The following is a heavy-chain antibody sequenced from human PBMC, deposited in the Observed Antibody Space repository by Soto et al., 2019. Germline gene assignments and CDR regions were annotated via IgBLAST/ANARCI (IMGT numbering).Heavy chain of an antibody. D-gene: IGHD2-15*01. Sequence: PSETLSLTCSVSGDSMSTVDYFWAWIRQPPGQALEYIGYIYKSTTTYYNPSFESRVAISLDTSKSQFSLNVTSVTAADTAVYFCARGRYCLTGSCFPNRFDSWGQGTLVTVSS. V-gene: IGHV4-30-4*01. CDR1: GDSMSTVDYF. J-gene: IGHJ5*01. CDR2: IYKSTTT. CDR3: ARGRYCLTGSCFPNRFDS.